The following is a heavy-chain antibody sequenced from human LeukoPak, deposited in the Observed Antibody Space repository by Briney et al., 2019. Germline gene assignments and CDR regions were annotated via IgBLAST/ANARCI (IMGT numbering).Heavy chain of an antibody. CDR3: ARGSRFYGSGSYNY. D-gene: IGHD3-10*01. CDR1: GGSFSGYY. J-gene: IGHJ4*02. V-gene: IGHV4-34*01. CDR2: INHSGST. Sequence: SETLSLTCAVYGGSFSGYYWSWIRQPPGKGLEWIWEINHSGSTNYNPSLKSRVTISVDTSKNQFSLKLSSVTAADTAVYYCARGSRFYGSGSYNYWGQGTLVTVSS.